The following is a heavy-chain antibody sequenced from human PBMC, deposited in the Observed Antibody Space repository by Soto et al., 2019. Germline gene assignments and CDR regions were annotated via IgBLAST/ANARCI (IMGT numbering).Heavy chain of an antibody. J-gene: IGHJ6*02. V-gene: IGHV5-51*01. CDR2: IYPRDSDT. Sequence: GESLKISCKGSGYSFTSYWIAWVRQMPGKGLEWMGIIYPRDSDTRYSPSFQGQVAISADKSITTAYLQWSSLKASDTATYYWARHGLSGNYYYYYGMDVWGQGTTVTVSS. CDR1: GYSFTSYW. D-gene: IGHD1-26*01. CDR3: ARHGLSGNYYYYYGMDV.